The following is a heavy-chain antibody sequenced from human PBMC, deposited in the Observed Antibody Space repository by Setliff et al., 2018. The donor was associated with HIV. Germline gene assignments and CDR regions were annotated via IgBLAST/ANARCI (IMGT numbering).Heavy chain of an antibody. J-gene: IGHJ5*02. D-gene: IGHD3-10*01. CDR2: IYTSGST. CDR3: ARGGGVYNWFDP. V-gene: IGHV4-61*02. CDR1: GGSISSGSYY. Sequence: SETLSLTCSVSGGSISSGSYYWNWIRQPAGKGLEWIGRIYTSGSTNYNPSLQSRITISVDTSKNQFSLKLSSVTAADTAVYYCARGGGVYNWFDPWGQGTLVTVSS.